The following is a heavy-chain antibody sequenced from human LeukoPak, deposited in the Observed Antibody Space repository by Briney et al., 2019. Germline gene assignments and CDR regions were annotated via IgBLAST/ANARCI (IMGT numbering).Heavy chain of an antibody. D-gene: IGHD5-18*01. J-gene: IGHJ4*02. Sequence: SETLSLTCAVYGGAFSGYYWSWIRQAPGKGLEWIGEINHSGSTNCNPSLKSRVTISVDTSKNQFYLKLSSVTAADTAVYYCARGLHPLRGYSYGYVYWGQGTLVTVSS. CDR1: GGAFSGYY. V-gene: IGHV4-34*01. CDR3: ARGLHPLRGYSYGYVY. CDR2: INHSGST.